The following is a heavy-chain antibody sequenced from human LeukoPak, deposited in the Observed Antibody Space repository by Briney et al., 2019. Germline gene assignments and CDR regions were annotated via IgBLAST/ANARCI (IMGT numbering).Heavy chain of an antibody. D-gene: IGHD1-26*01. CDR1: GGTLNSHT. Sequence: SVKVSCKASGGTLNSHTFSWVRQALGQGLEWMGRITPIIDSAKYAQNFQDRVSITADKSTSTVYMELSSLRSEDTAVYFCARVNLRGSQYNWFDPWGQGTLVTVSS. CDR2: ITPIIDSA. V-gene: IGHV1-69*08. J-gene: IGHJ5*02. CDR3: ARVNLRGSQYNWFDP.